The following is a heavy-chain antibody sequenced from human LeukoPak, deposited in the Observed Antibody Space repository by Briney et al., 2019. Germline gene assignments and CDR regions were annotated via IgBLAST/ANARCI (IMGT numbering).Heavy chain of an antibody. D-gene: IGHD4-23*01. Sequence: SGPTLVNPTQTLTLTCTFSGFSLSTSGMCVSWIRQPPGKALEWLARIDWDDDKYYSTSLKTRLTISKDTSKNQVVLTVTNMDPVDTATYYCARITTVVTPAAFDIWGQGTMVTVSS. V-gene: IGHV2-70*11. CDR3: ARITTVVTPAAFDI. CDR1: GFSLSTSGMC. J-gene: IGHJ3*02. CDR2: IDWDDDK.